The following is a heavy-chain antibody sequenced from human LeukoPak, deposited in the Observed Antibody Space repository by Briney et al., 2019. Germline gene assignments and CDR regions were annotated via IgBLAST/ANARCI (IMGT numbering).Heavy chain of an antibody. J-gene: IGHJ4*02. D-gene: IGHD5-18*01. V-gene: IGHV3-66*01. CDR2: IYSGGST. Sequence: GGSLRLSCAASGFTVSSNYMSWVRQAPGKGLEWVSVIYSGGSTYYADSVKGRFTISRDNSKNTLYLQMNSLRAEDTAVYYCARGVGYSYGYPADYWGQGTLVTVSS. CDR1: GFTVSSNY. CDR3: ARGVGYSYGYPADY.